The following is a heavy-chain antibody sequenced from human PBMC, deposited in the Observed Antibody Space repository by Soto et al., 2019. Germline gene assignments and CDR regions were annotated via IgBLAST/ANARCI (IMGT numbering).Heavy chain of an antibody. Sequence: SETLSLTCTVSNGSISSGNYYWSWIRQPPGTGLEWIGYIYYSGSTYYNPSLESRVTISVDASKNQFFLRLNSVTAADTAVYFCARADSSGYSYFDYWGQGSLVTVSX. J-gene: IGHJ4*02. CDR3: ARADSSGYSYFDY. V-gene: IGHV4-30-4*01. D-gene: IGHD3-22*01. CDR2: IYYSGST. CDR1: NGSISSGNYY.